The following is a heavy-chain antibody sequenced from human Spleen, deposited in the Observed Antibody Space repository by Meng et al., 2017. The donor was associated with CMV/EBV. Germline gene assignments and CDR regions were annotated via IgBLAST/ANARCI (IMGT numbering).Heavy chain of an antibody. V-gene: IGHV1-46*01. CDR3: ARARGAARDLGS. J-gene: IGHJ5*02. CDR1: GYTFTGYY. Sequence: ASVKVSCKASGYTFTGYYMHWVRQAPGQGLEWMGVMKPSDGSTTYAQKLQGRVTMTRDTSTSTMYMDLSSLAFEDTAVYYCARARGAARDLGSWGQGTLVTISS. D-gene: IGHD3-10*01. CDR2: MKPSDGST.